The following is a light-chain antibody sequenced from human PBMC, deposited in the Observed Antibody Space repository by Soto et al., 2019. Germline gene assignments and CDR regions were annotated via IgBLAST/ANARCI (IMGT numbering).Light chain of an antibody. V-gene: IGKV3D-15*01. J-gene: IGKJ1*01. CDR3: QQYNNWHRT. CDR1: QSVSSY. CDR2: DAS. Sequence: EIVLTQSPATLSLSPGERATLSCRASQSVSSYLAWYQHKPGQAPRLLIYDASSWPTGVPARFSGSGSGTEFTPTISSLQSEDFAAYYCQQYNNWHRTFGQGTKVDIK.